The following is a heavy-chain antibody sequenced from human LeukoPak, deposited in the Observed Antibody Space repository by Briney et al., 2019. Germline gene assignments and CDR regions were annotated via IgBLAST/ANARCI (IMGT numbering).Heavy chain of an antibody. CDR1: GFTFSSYW. V-gene: IGHV3-7*03. CDR3: ARKAYGLDV. Sequence: GGSLRLSCAPSGFTFSSYWMSWVRQAPGKGLECVANIKQDGSEKYYVDSVKGRFTISRDNAKNSLYLQMNSLRAEDTAVYYCARKAYGLDVWGKGTTVTVSS. CDR2: IKQDGSEK. J-gene: IGHJ6*04.